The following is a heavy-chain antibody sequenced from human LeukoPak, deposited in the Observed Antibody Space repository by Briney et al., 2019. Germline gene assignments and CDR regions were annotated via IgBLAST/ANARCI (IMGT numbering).Heavy chain of an antibody. J-gene: IGHJ4*02. CDR1: GFTFSAYA. V-gene: IGHV3-30*18. Sequence: GGSLRLSCEASGFTFSAYAMTWVRQAPGKGLEWVAVISYDGSKKYYADSVKGRFTISRDNTKNTLYLQMNSLRGEDTAVYYCAKDHYSGGGLFDYWGQGTPVTVSS. CDR3: AKDHYSGGGLFDY. D-gene: IGHD3-10*01. CDR2: ISYDGSKK.